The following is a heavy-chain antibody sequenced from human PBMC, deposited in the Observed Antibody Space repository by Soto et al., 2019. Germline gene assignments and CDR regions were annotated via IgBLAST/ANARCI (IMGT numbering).Heavy chain of an antibody. D-gene: IGHD6-19*01. V-gene: IGHV3-23*01. CDR3: VRPGLTVPGTRYFDH. CDR1: GFTFSSYA. CDR2: IGSDGTAI. Sequence: GGSLRLSCAASGFTFSSYAMSWVRQAPGKGLEWVSAIGSDGTAIQYADSVKGRFTISKDNSNDMLYLQMNSLRAEDTAVYYCVRPGLTVPGTRYFDHWGQGALVTVSS. J-gene: IGHJ4*02.